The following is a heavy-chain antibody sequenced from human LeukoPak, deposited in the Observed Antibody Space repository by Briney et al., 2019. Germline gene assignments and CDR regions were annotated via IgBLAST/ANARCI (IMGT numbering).Heavy chain of an antibody. Sequence: GGSLRLSCAASGFTLSDYYMSWIRQAPGKGLEWISYISSSGSNIYYADSVKGRFTMSRDNAKGSLYLQMNSLRAEDTAIYYCARRRDYFDYWCQGTLVTVSS. J-gene: IGHJ4*02. V-gene: IGHV3-11*01. CDR1: GFTLSDYY. CDR3: ARRRDYFDY. CDR2: ISSSGSNI.